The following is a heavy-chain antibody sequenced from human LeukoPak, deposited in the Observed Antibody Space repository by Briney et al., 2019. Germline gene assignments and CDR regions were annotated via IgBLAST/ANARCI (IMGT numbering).Heavy chain of an antibody. CDR1: GFTFSNAW. J-gene: IGHJ4*02. D-gene: IGHD3-22*01. CDR3: TTKDYYDTPGGDY. CDR2: IKSKSDGGTT. Sequence: GGSLRLSCAASGFTFSNAWMSWVRQAPGKGLEWVGRIKSKSDGGTTDYAAPAKGRFTISRDDSKNTLYLQMNSLKTEDTAVYYCTTKDYYDTPGGDYWGQGTLVTVSS. V-gene: IGHV3-15*01.